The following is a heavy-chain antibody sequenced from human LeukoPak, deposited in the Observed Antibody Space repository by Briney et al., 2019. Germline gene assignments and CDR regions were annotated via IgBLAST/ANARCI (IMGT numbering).Heavy chain of an antibody. Sequence: GGSLRLSCAASGFTVSSKYMNWVRQAPGKGLEWVSVIESGGSTYYADSVKGRFTVSRDNFQNTLYLQMNSLRAEDTAVYYCARVGSYYDMDVWGQGTTVTVS. CDR3: ARVGSYYDMDV. V-gene: IGHV3-53*01. CDR1: GFTVSSKY. CDR2: IESGGST. D-gene: IGHD3-10*01. J-gene: IGHJ6*02.